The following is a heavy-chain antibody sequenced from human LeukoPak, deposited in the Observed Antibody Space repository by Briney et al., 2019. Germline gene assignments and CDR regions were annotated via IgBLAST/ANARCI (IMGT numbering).Heavy chain of an antibody. CDR3: ARSLTDYVYWYFDL. CDR1: GFTFSNAW. D-gene: IGHD4-17*01. CDR2: IYHSGST. V-gene: IGHV4-38-2*01. J-gene: IGHJ2*01. Sequence: GSLRLSCAASGFTFSNAWMSWVRQAPGKGLEWIGSIYHSGSTYYNPSLKSRVAISVDTSKNQFSLKLSSVTAADTAVYYCARSLTDYVYWYFDLWGRGTLVTVSS.